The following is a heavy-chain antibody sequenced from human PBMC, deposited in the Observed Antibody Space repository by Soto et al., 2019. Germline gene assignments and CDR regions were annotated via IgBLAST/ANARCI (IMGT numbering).Heavy chain of an antibody. CDR2: ISSDGSDK. Sequence: QVQLVESGGGVVQPGRSLRLSCAASGFSFSNCGMHWVRQAPGKGLEWVAAISSDGSDKYYSESVKGRFTIFRDNSKNTLFLQMNSLRVEDTAVYYCVKGSEVARQELDYWGQGTLVTVSS. J-gene: IGHJ4*02. CDR3: VKGSEVARQELDY. CDR1: GFSFSNCG. V-gene: IGHV3-30*18. D-gene: IGHD2-15*01.